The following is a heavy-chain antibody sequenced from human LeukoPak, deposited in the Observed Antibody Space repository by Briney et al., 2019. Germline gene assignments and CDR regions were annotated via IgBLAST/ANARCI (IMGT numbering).Heavy chain of an antibody. D-gene: IGHD5-24*01. J-gene: IGHJ4*02. CDR2: IYYSGST. CDR1: GGSISSYC. Sequence: SETLSLTCTVSGGSISSYCWSWIRQPPGKGLEWIGYIYYSGSTNYNPSLKSRVTISVDTSKNQFSLKLSSVTAADTAVYYCARGRDGYIPFDYWGQGTLVTVSS. V-gene: IGHV4-59*01. CDR3: ARGRDGYIPFDY.